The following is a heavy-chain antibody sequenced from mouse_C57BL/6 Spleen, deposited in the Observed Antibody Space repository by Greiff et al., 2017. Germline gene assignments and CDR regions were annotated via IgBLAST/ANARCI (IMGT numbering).Heavy chain of an antibody. CDR1: GYTFTSYW. Sequence: QVHVKQPGAELVKPGASVKLSCKASGYTFTSYWMQWVKQRPGQGLEWIGEIDPSDSYTNYNQKFKGKATLTVDTSSSTAYMQLSSLTSEDSAVYYCARGGSSSPYAMDYWGQGTSVTVSS. V-gene: IGHV1-50*01. D-gene: IGHD1-1*01. J-gene: IGHJ4*01. CDR2: IDPSDSYT. CDR3: ARGGSSSPYAMDY.